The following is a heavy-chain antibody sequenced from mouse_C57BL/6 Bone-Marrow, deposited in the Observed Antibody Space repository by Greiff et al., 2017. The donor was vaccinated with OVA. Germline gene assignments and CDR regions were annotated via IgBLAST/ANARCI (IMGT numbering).Heavy chain of an antibody. CDR3: ARPFIYYYGPFDY. CDR1: GFTFSSYA. V-gene: IGHV5-4*01. CDR2: ISDGGSYT. D-gene: IGHD1-1*01. Sequence: EVQVVESGGGLVKPGGSLKLSCAASGFTFSSYAMSWVRQTPEKRLEWVATISDGGSYTYYPDNVKGRFTISRDNAKNNLYLQMSHLKSEDTAMYYCARPFIYYYGPFDYWGQGTTLTVSS. J-gene: IGHJ2*01.